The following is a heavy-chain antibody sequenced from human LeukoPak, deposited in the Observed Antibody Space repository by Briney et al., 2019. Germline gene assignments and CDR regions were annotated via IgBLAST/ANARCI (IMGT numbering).Heavy chain of an antibody. CDR1: GGSLSSGDYY. CDR2: IYYSGST. CDR3: VYYFDY. V-gene: IGHV4-39*01. J-gene: IGHJ4*02. Sequence: PSETLSLTCTVSGGSLSSGDYYWSWVRQPPGKGLEWIGSIYYSGSTYYNPSLKSRVTISVDTSKNQFSLKLNSVTAADTSVYYCVYYFDYWGQGILVTVSS.